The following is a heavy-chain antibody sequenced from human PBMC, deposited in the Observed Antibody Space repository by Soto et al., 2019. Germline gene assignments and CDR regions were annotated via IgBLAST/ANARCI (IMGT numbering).Heavy chain of an antibody. CDR3: VREGYSSSWHLEDY. CDR1: GFTFSSYD. D-gene: IGHD6-13*01. J-gene: IGHJ4*02. Sequence: QVQLVESGGGVVQPGRSLRLSCAASGFTFSSYDMHWVRQAPGKGLEWVAVIWYDGSYKYYADSVKGRFTISRDNSKNTLYLKMNSLRAEDRAVYYCVREGYSSSWHLEDYWGQGTLVTVSS. V-gene: IGHV3-33*01. CDR2: IWYDGSYK.